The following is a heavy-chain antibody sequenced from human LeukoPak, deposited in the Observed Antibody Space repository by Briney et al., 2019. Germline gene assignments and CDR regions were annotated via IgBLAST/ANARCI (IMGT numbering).Heavy chain of an antibody. J-gene: IGHJ4*02. CDR2: INQDGSDK. CDR3: AVGSGWLSDS. Sequence: GGSLRLSCVVSGLTSTTYWMNWVRQAPGKGLEWVANINQDGSDKHYVGSVKGRFSVSGDYAKKSLYLQMNNLRDGDTAVYYCAVGSGWLSDSWSQGALVTVSS. V-gene: IGHV3-7*03. CDR1: GLTSTTYW. D-gene: IGHD6-19*01.